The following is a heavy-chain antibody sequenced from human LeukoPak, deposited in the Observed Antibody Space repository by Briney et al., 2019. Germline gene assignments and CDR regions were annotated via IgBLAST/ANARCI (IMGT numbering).Heavy chain of an antibody. CDR1: GFTFSSYA. J-gene: IGHJ6*02. V-gene: IGHV3-23*01. Sequence: GGSVRLSCAASGFTFSSYAMSWVRQAPGKGLEWVSAISGSGGSTYYADSVKGRFTISRDNSKNTLYLQMNSLRAEDTAVYYCAKDQDTIFGVVIIHYYYYYGMDVWGQGTTVTVSS. CDR3: AKDQDTIFGVVIIHYYYYYGMDV. D-gene: IGHD3-3*01. CDR2: ISGSGGST.